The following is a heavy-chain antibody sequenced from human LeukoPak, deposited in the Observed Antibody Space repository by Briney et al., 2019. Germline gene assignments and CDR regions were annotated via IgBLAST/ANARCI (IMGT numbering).Heavy chain of an antibody. D-gene: IGHD6-19*01. CDR2: INPSGGST. J-gene: IGHJ6*02. V-gene: IGHV1-46*01. CDR3: GAGNSGSGSPYYYYGMDV. Sequence: ASVKVSCKASGYTFTSYYMHWVRQAPGQGLEWMGIINPSGGSTSYAQKFQGRVTITADESTSTAYMELSSLRSEDTAVYYCGAGNSGSGSPYYYYGMDVWGQGTTVTVSS. CDR1: GYTFTSYY.